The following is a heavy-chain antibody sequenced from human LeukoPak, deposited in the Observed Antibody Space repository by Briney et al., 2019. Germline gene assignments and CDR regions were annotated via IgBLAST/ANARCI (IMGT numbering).Heavy chain of an antibody. J-gene: IGHJ6*03. D-gene: IGHD2-2*02. CDR2: ISAYNGNT. CDR1: GGIFSNFA. CDR3: ARNTVRSYYYYMDV. Sequence: APVKVSCKASGGIFSNFAISWVRQAPGQGLEWMGWISAYNGNTNYAQKLQGRVTMTTDTSTSTAYMELRSLRSDDTAVYYCARNTVRSYYYYMDVWGKGTTVTVSS. V-gene: IGHV1-18*01.